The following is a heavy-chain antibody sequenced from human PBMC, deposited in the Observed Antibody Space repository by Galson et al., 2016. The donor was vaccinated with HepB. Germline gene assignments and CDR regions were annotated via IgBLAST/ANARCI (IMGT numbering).Heavy chain of an antibody. CDR1: GFTFSNFG. D-gene: IGHD3-22*01. V-gene: IGHV3-30*18. Sequence: SLRLSCAASGFTFSNFGMHWVRQAPGKGLDWVAIVSYNGGLEYYGDSVKGRFTISRDNARNTLYLEMNSLRIEDTGVYYCAKDVRGDRSGLHTGGDYWGQGPLVTVSS. CDR2: VSYNGGLE. J-gene: IGHJ4*02. CDR3: AKDVRGDRSGLHTGGDY.